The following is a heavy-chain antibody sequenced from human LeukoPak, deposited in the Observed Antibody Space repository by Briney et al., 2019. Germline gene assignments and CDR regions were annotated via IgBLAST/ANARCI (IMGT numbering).Heavy chain of an antibody. J-gene: IGHJ4*02. V-gene: IGHV3-21*01. CDR2: ISGSSSYM. Sequence: PGGSLRLSCAASGFPFSAYSMNLVRQAPGKGLEWVSSISGSSSYMFYADSVKGRFTISRDNAKNSLYLQMNSLRAEDTAVYYCAKAYYDSSGYSYYFDYWGQGTLVTVSS. CDR3: AKAYYDSSGYSYYFDY. D-gene: IGHD3-22*01. CDR1: GFPFSAYS.